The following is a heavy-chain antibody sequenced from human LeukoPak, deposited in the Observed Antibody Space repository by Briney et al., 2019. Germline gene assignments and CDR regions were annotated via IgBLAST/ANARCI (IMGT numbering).Heavy chain of an antibody. D-gene: IGHD3-22*01. CDR1: GGSISSYY. CDR2: IYYSGST. Sequence: SETLSLTCTVSGGSISSYYWSWIRQPPVKGVEWIGYIYYSGSTNYNPSLKSRVTISVDTSKNQFSLKLSSVTAADTAVYYCARSLRGYDSSGYYDYWGQGTLVTVSS. CDR3: ARSLRGYDSSGYYDY. J-gene: IGHJ4*02. V-gene: IGHV4-59*01.